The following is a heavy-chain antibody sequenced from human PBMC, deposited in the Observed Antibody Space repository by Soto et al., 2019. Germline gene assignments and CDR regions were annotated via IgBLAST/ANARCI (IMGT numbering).Heavy chain of an antibody. J-gene: IGHJ4*02. V-gene: IGHV3-30-3*01. CDR2: ISYDGSNK. CDR1: GLPSGTYL. Sequence: QVQLVESGGGVVQPGRSLRLSCAAFGLPSGTYLMHWVGKVPAKGLRWVAVISYDGSNKYYADSVKGRFTISRDNSKNTLYLQMNSLRAEDTAVYYCARDRLGVGATIIDCWGQGTLVTVSS. CDR3: ARDRLGVGATIIDC. D-gene: IGHD1-26*01.